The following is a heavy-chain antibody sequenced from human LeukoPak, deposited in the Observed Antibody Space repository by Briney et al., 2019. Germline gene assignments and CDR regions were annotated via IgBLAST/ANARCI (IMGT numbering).Heavy chain of an antibody. J-gene: IGHJ4*02. CDR3: ARQRDGYISDY. Sequence: GESLKISCKASGYSFTSYLIAWVRQMPGKGLEWMGIIYPGDSDTRYSPSFQGQVTISADKSISTAYLQWSSLKASDTAMYYCARQRDGYISDYWGQGTLVTVSS. CDR2: IYPGDSDT. D-gene: IGHD5-24*01. CDR1: GYSFTSYL. V-gene: IGHV5-51*01.